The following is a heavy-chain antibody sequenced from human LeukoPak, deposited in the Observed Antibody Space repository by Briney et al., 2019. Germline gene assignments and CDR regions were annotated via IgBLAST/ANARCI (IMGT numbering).Heavy chain of an antibody. V-gene: IGHV3-7*01. Sequence: PGGSLRLSCAASGFTFSDYNMNWVRQAPGKGLEWVGNIKQDGSEKNYVDSVKGRFTISRDNAKNSLYLQMNSLRADDTAVYYCAKDGGGPLDWGQGTLVTVSS. D-gene: IGHD3-10*01. CDR1: GFTFSDYN. CDR3: AKDGGGPLD. J-gene: IGHJ4*02. CDR2: IKQDGSEK.